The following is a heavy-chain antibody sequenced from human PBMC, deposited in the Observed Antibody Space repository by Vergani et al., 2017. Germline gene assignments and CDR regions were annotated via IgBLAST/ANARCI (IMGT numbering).Heavy chain of an antibody. V-gene: IGHV3-11*04. CDR3: ASGSSGFFTLASPNWFDP. CDR1: RFDFSDCY. J-gene: IGHJ5*02. D-gene: IGHD3-3*01. CDR2: ISNSGNTI. Sequence: QGQLVESGGGLVKPGGSLRLSCAASRFDFSDCYMSWIRQAPGKGLEWISYISNSGNTINYADSVKGRFIVSRDNAKKSLYPQMNSLRVEDTAVYYCASGSSGFFTLASPNWFDPWGQGTLVTVS.